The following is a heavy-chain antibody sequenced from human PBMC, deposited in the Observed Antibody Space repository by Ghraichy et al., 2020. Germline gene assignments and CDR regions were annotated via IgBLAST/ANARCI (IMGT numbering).Heavy chain of an antibody. J-gene: IGHJ6*02. CDR1: GGTFTSYA. V-gene: IGHV1-69*13. CDR2: IIPIFGTA. D-gene: IGHD3-10*01. Sequence: SVKVSCKASGGTFTSYAISWVRQAPGQGLEWMGGIIPIFGTANYAQKFQGRVTITADESTSTAYMELSSLRSEDTAVYYCAVSIWFGELKVDYYYGMDVWGQGATVTVSS. CDR3: AVSIWFGELKVDYYYGMDV.